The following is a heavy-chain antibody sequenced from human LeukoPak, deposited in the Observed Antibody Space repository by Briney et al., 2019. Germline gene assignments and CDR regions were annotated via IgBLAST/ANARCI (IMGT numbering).Heavy chain of an antibody. CDR3: ARGVYSSSAVDY. J-gene: IGHJ4*02. D-gene: IGHD6-6*01. V-gene: IGHV1-69*05. Sequence: SVKVSCKASGGAFSSYAISWVRQAPGQGLEWMGRIIPIFGTANYAQKFQGRATITTDESTSTAYMELSSLRSEDTAVYYCARGVYSSSAVDYWGQGTLVTVSS. CDR1: GGAFSSYA. CDR2: IIPIFGTA.